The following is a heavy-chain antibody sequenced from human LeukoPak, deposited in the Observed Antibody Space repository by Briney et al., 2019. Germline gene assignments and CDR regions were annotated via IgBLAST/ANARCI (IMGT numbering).Heavy chain of an antibody. Sequence: SETLSLTCTVSGGSISSYYWSWIRQPAGKGLEWIGRIYTSGSTNYNPSLKSRVTMSVDTSNNQFSLKLSSVTAADTAVYYCARDVTMVRGGGNWFDPWGQGTLVTVSS. CDR2: IYTSGST. V-gene: IGHV4-4*07. D-gene: IGHD3-10*01. J-gene: IGHJ5*02. CDR3: ARDVTMVRGGGNWFDP. CDR1: GGSISSYY.